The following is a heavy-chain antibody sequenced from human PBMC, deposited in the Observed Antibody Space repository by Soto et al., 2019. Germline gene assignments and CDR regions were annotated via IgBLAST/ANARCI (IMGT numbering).Heavy chain of an antibody. CDR2: IIPILGIA. CDR1: GGTFSSYT. J-gene: IGHJ4*02. Sequence: QVQLVQSGAEVKKPGSSVKVSCKASGGTFSSYTISWVRQAPGQGLEWMGRIIPILGIANYAQKFQGRVTITADKSTSTAYMELSSLRSEDTAVYYCARDRYGSGYQRYWGRGTLVTVSS. V-gene: IGHV1-69*08. CDR3: ARDRYGSGYQRY. D-gene: IGHD6-19*01.